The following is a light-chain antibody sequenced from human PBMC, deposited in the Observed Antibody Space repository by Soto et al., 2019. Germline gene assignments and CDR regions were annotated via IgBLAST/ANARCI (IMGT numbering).Light chain of an antibody. CDR3: SSYTSSSTRV. CDR2: EVS. CDR1: SSDVGGYNY. Sequence: QSVLTQPASVSESPGQSITISCTGTSSDVGGYNYVSWYQQHPGKAPKLMIYEVSNRPSGVSNRFSGSKSGNTASLTISVLQAEDEADYYFSSYTSSSTRVFGGGTKVTVL. J-gene: IGLJ3*02. V-gene: IGLV2-14*01.